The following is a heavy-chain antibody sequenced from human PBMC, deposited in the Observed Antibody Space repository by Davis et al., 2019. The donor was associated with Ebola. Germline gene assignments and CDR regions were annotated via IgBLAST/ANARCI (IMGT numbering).Heavy chain of an antibody. D-gene: IGHD2-15*01. J-gene: IGHJ6*04. Sequence: GESLKISCSASGFTFSSYAMHWVRQAPGKGLEWVAVISYDGSNKYYADSVKGRFTISRDNSKNTLYLQMNSLRPEDTAVYYCAKDYCRGTSCYYYYYGMDLWGKGTTVTVSS. CDR1: GFTFSSYA. CDR3: AKDYCRGTSCYYYYYGMDL. CDR2: ISYDGSNK. V-gene: IGHV3-30*04.